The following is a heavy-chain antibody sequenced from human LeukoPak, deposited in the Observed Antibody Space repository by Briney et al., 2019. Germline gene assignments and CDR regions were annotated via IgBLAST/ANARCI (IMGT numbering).Heavy chain of an antibody. CDR2: ISPNSGNT. J-gene: IGHJ4*02. Sequence: GASVKVSCQASGYSFNRYGLTWVRQAPGQGLEWMGWISPNSGNTNYGPRLQGRVTMTTDTPTSTAYMELRNLRSDDTAVYYCARDYFGSGSYYYFDYWGQGTLVTVSS. CDR3: ARDYFGSGSYYYFDY. CDR1: GYSFNRYG. V-gene: IGHV1-18*04. D-gene: IGHD3-10*01.